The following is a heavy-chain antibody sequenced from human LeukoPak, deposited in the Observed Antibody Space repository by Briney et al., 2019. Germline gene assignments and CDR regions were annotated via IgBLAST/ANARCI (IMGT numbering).Heavy chain of an antibody. CDR3: ARGGRQWPVDY. D-gene: IGHD6-19*01. CDR2: IYYSGST. Sequence: TSSETLSLTCTVSGGSISSGGYYWSWIRQHPGKGLEWIGYIYYSGSTYYNPSLKSRVTISVDTSKNQFSLKLASVTAADTAVYYCARGGRQWPVDYWGQGTLVTVSS. J-gene: IGHJ4*02. V-gene: IGHV4-61*08. CDR1: GGSISSGGYY.